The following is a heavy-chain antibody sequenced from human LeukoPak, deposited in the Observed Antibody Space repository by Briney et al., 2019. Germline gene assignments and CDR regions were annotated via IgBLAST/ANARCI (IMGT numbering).Heavy chain of an antibody. Sequence: GGSLRLSCAASGFTFSSYWMHWVRQAPGKGLVWVSRINSDGSSTSYADSVKGRFTISRDNAKNTLYLQMNSLRAEDTAVYYCARAAMVRGVVRIDNWLDPWGQGTLVTVSS. CDR2: INSDGSST. J-gene: IGHJ5*02. CDR3: ARAAMVRGVVRIDNWLDP. V-gene: IGHV3-74*01. D-gene: IGHD3-10*01. CDR1: GFTFSSYW.